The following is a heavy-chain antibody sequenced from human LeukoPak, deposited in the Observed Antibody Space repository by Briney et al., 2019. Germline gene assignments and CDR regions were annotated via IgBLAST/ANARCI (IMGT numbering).Heavy chain of an antibody. D-gene: IGHD2-8*01. Sequence: GASVKVSCKASGYTFTNYYMHWVRQATGQGLEWMGWMNPNSGNTGYAQKFQGRVTITRNTSISTAYMELSSLRSEDTAVYYCARGLDCTNGVCYRGDYYYYMDVWGKGTTVTVSS. CDR3: ARGLDCTNGVCYRGDYYYYMDV. V-gene: IGHV1-8*03. CDR2: MNPNSGNT. J-gene: IGHJ6*03. CDR1: GYTFTNYY.